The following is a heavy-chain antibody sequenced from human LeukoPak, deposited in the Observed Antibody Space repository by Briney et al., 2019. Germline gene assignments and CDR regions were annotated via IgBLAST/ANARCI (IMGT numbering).Heavy chain of an antibody. J-gene: IGHJ4*02. CDR2: IYPADSDT. CDR3: ASSNRGALFDY. Sequence: GESLKISCKGSGYSFTSYWIGWVRQMPGKGLEWMGIIYPADSDTKYSPSFQGHVTIPAVKSIITAYLQWGSLMASDTTIYYCASSNRGALFDYWGQGTLVTVSS. CDR1: GYSFTSYW. D-gene: IGHD1-14*01. V-gene: IGHV5-51*01.